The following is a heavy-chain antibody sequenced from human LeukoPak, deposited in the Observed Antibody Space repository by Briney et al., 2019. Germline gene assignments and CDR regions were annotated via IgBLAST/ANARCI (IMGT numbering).Heavy chain of an antibody. CDR2: ISGSGDST. D-gene: IGHD5-12*01. CDR1: GFTFSSYA. V-gene: IGHV3-23*01. J-gene: IGHJ4*02. Sequence: GGSLRLSCAASGFTFSSYAMSWVRQAPGKGLEWVSTISGSGDSTYYADSVKGRFTISRDNSKNTLYLQMNSLRAEDTAVYYCARDREGGYDYWGQGTLVTVSS. CDR3: ARDREGGYDY.